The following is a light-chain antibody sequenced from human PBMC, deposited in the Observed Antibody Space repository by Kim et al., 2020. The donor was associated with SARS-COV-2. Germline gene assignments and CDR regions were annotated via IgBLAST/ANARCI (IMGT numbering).Light chain of an antibody. CDR2: KDS. Sequence: SVSPGQTARITCSGDVLAKKYARWFQQKPGQAPVLVIYKDSERPSVIPERFSGSSSGTTVTLTISGAQVEDEADFYCYSAADNIGVFGGGTQLTVL. J-gene: IGLJ3*02. CDR1: VLAKKY. CDR3: YSAADNIGV. V-gene: IGLV3-27*01.